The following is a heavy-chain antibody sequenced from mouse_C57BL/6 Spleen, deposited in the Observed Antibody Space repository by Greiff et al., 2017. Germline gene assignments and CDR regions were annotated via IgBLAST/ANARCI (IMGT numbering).Heavy chain of an antibody. Sequence: QVQLQQSGAELVKPGDSVKISCKASGYAFSSYWLNWVKQRPGKGLEWIGQIYPGDGDTTYNGQFKGKATLTADKSSSTAYMQLSSLTSEDSSVYYCARPAQATRYFDYWRQGDTLTASS. V-gene: IGHV1-80*01. D-gene: IGHD3-2*02. CDR3: ARPAQATRYFDY. CDR2: IYPGDGDT. J-gene: IGHJ2*01. CDR1: GYAFSSYW.